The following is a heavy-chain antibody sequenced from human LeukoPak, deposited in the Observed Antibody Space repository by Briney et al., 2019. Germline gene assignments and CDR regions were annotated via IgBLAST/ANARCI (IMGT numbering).Heavy chain of an antibody. D-gene: IGHD5-24*01. CDR2: IYSGGST. CDR1: GFIFSSYA. J-gene: IGHJ6*03. Sequence: GGSLRLSCAASGFIFSSYAMSWVRQAPGKGLEWVSVIYSGGSTYYADSVKGRFTISRDNSKNTLYLQMNSLRAEDTAVYYCARGVDVEMATIRYYYYYMDVWGKGTTVTVSS. CDR3: ARGVDVEMATIRYYYYYMDV. V-gene: IGHV3-53*01.